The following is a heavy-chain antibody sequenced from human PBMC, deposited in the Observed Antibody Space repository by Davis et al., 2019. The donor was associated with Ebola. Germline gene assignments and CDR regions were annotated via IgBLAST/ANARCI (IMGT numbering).Heavy chain of an antibody. CDR3: ARMYSSGWYGDVDY. D-gene: IGHD6-19*01. J-gene: IGHJ4*02. V-gene: IGHV4-4*02. CDR1: GGSISSSNW. CDR2: IYHSGST. Sequence: GSLRLSCAVSGGSISSSNWWSWVRQPPGKGLEWIGEIYHSGSTNYNPSLKSRVTISVDKSKNQFSLKLSSVTAADTAVYYCARMYSSGWYGDVDYWGQGTLVTVSS.